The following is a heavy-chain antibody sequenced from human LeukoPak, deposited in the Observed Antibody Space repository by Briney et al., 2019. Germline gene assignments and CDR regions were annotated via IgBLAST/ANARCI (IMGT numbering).Heavy chain of an antibody. V-gene: IGHV3-30*04. Sequence: GRSLRLSCAASGFTFSSYAMHWVRQAPGKGLEWVAVISYDGSNKYYADSVKGRFTISRDNSKNTLYLQMNSLRAEDTAVYYCARDTVLLWFGTYYYYMDVWGKGTTVAISS. D-gene: IGHD3-10*01. J-gene: IGHJ6*03. CDR1: GFTFSSYA. CDR2: ISYDGSNK. CDR3: ARDTVLLWFGTYYYYMDV.